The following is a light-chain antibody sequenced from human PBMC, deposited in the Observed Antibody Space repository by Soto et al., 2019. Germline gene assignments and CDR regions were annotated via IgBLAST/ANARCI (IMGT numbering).Light chain of an antibody. Sequence: QSVVAQTPSASGAPGQRVTFSCTGGSSNIGGNYVSWFQQLPGMAPKLLIYETYKRPSGVPDRFSGSKSGTSASLAITGLQSEDEDDYYCAAWDDSLSVVVFGGGTKLTVL. CDR2: ETY. J-gene: IGLJ3*02. V-gene: IGLV1-47*01. CDR3: AAWDDSLSVVV. CDR1: SSNIGGNY.